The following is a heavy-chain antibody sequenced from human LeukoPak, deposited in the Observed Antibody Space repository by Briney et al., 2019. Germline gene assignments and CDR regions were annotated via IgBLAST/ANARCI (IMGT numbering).Heavy chain of an antibody. Sequence: GGSLRLSCAASGFTFSSYWMHWVRQAPGKGLVWVSRINTDGSTTNYADSVKGRSTIYRDNAKNMLYLRMNSLRADDTAVYFCAREEYDNWGQGTLVTVSS. CDR3: AREEYDN. CDR1: GFTFSSYW. D-gene: IGHD2/OR15-2a*01. CDR2: INTDGSTT. J-gene: IGHJ4*02. V-gene: IGHV3-74*01.